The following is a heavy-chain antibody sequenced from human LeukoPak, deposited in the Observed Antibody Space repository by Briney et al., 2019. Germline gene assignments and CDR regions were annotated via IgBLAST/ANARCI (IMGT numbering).Heavy chain of an antibody. V-gene: IGHV3-43*02. CDR3: AEDRGLTMIVVVIPKYDAFDI. D-gene: IGHD3-22*01. J-gene: IGHJ3*02. CDR2: VSGDGGST. Sequence: GGSLRLSCAASGFTFDDYAMHWVRQAPGKGLEWVSLVSGDGGSTYYADSVKGRFTISRDNSKNSLYLQMNSLRTEDTALYYCAEDRGLTMIVVVIPKYDAFDIWGQGTMVTVSS. CDR1: GFTFDDYA.